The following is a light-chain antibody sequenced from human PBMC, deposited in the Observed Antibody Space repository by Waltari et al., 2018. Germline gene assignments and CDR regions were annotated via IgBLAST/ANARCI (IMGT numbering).Light chain of an antibody. CDR2: RNN. V-gene: IGLV1-47*01. J-gene: IGLJ2*01. CDR1: SSNIGSNY. CDR3: AAWDDSLSGVL. Sequence: SVLTQPPSASGTPGQRVTISCSGSSSNIGSNYVYCYQQLPGPAPNLLIYRNNQRPAGVPDRFSGSKSGTSASLAISGLRSEDEADYYCAAWDDSLSGVLFGGGTKLTV.